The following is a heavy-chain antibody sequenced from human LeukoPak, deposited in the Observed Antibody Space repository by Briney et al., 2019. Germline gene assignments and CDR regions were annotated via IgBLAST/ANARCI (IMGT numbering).Heavy chain of an antibody. Sequence: PGGSLRLSCAASKFTFSNYFMSWVRQAPGKGLEWVACMNQLGNEKKYLDSVKGRFTISRDNAKNSLYLQMNSLRAEDTAVYYCARGTYYYEFWGQGTLVTVSS. D-gene: IGHD3-16*01. CDR3: ARGTYYYEF. V-gene: IGHV3-7*04. CDR2: MNQLGNEK. CDR1: KFTFSNYF. J-gene: IGHJ4*02.